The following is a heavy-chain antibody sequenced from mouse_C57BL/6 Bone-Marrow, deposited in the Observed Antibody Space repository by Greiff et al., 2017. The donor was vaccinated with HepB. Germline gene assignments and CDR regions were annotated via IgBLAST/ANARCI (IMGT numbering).Heavy chain of an antibody. J-gene: IGHJ2*01. V-gene: IGHV1-39*01. CDR2: INPNYGTT. Sequence: EVKLQESGPELVKPGASVKISCKASGYSFTDYNMNWVKQSNGKSLEWIGVINPNYGTTSYNQKFKGKATLTVDQSSSTDYMQRNSLTSEDSAVEDWARSGGNDPHGDYWGQGNTRTVDS. CDR1: GYSFTDYN. D-gene: IGHD2-12*01. CDR3: ARSGGNDPHGDY.